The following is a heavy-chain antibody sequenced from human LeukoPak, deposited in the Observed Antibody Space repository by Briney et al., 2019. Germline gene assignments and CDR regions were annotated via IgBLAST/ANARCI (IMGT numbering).Heavy chain of an antibody. CDR2: VYYTGST. J-gene: IGHJ3*02. V-gene: IGHV4-39*07. CDR3: ARSWYNGNYHGAFNM. D-gene: IGHD1-26*01. CDR1: GGSISNTYYY. Sequence: PSETLSLTCTVSGGSISNTYYYWGWIRQPPGKGLEWIASVYYTGSTYYNPSLKSRVTISLDTSKNQFSLRVNSVTAADTAVYYCARSWYNGNYHGAFNMWDEGTMVTVTS.